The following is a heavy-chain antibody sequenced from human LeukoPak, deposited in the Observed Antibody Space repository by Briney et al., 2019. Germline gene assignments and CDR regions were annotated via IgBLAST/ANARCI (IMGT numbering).Heavy chain of an antibody. CDR1: GGSISSDSYY. CDR3: ARRDTAMALGY. CDR2: IYTSGST. J-gene: IGHJ4*02. D-gene: IGHD5-18*01. Sequence: PSETLSLTCTVSGGSISSDSYYWSWIRQPAGKGLEWIGRIYTSGSTNYNPSLKSRVTISVDTSKNQFSLKLSSVTAADTAVYYCARRDTAMALGYWGQGTLVTVSS. V-gene: IGHV4-61*02.